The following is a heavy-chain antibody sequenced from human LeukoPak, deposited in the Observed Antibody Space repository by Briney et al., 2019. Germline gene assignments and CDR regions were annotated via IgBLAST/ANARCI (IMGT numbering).Heavy chain of an antibody. J-gene: IGHJ6*02. CDR2: IYYSGST. CDR3: ALGAPGSSSYYYYYGMDV. CDR1: GGSISSYY. D-gene: IGHD6-6*01. V-gene: IGHV4-59*01. Sequence: PSETLSLTCTVSGGSISSYYWSWIRQPPGKGLEWIGYIYYSGSTNYNPSLKSRVTISVDTSKNQFSLKLSSVTAADTAVYYCALGAPGSSSYYYYYGMDVWGQGTTVTASS.